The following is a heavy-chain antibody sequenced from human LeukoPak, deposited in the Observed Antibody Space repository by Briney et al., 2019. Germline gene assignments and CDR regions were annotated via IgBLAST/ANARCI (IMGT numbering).Heavy chain of an antibody. CDR2: INPSSGGT. CDR1: GYTFTGYY. V-gene: IGHV1-2*06. CDR3: ARHYYDSSGYYYYYFDY. D-gene: IGHD3-22*01. Sequence: ASVKVSCKASGYTFTGYYLHWVRQAPGQGLEWMGRINPSSGGTDYAQQFQGRVTMTRDTSISTAYMELSRLRSDDTAVYYCARHYYDSSGYYYYYFDYWGQGTLVTVSS. J-gene: IGHJ4*02.